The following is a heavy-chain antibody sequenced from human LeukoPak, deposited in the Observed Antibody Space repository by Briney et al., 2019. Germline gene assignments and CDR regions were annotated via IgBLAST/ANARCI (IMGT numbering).Heavy chain of an antibody. Sequence: SETLSLTCTVSGGSISSYYWSWIRQPPGKGLEWIGYIYYSGSTNYNPSLKSRVTISVDTSKNQFSLKLSSVTAADTAVYYCASTVIAVAGVFDYWGQGTLVTVPS. V-gene: IGHV4-59*01. CDR1: GGSISSYY. J-gene: IGHJ4*02. D-gene: IGHD6-19*01. CDR2: IYYSGST. CDR3: ASTVIAVAGVFDY.